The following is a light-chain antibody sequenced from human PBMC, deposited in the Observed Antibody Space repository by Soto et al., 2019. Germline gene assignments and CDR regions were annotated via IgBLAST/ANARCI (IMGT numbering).Light chain of an antibody. CDR2: WAS. Sequence: DVVMTQSPDSLAVSLGERATINCKSRQSLLYSSNSKNYLAWYQRKPGQPPKLLIYWASTRESGVPDRFSGSGSGTDFTLTISSLQAEDVAVYYCQQYLSIPRTFGQGTKVEIK. J-gene: IGKJ1*01. CDR1: QSLLYSSNSKNY. CDR3: QQYLSIPRT. V-gene: IGKV4-1*01.